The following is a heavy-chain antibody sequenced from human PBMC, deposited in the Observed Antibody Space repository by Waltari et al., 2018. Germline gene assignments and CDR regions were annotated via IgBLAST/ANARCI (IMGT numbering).Heavy chain of an antibody. CDR1: GGTFSSYT. D-gene: IGHD6-13*01. CDR3: ARGPYESSSWELDY. V-gene: IGHV1-69*02. J-gene: IGHJ4*02. CDR2: IIPILGIA. Sequence: QVQLVQSGAEVKKPGSSVKVSCKASGGTFSSYTISWVRQAPGQGLEWMGRIIPILGIANYAQKFQGRVTITADKSTSTAYMELSSLRSEDTAVYYCARGPYESSSWELDYWGQGTLVTVSS.